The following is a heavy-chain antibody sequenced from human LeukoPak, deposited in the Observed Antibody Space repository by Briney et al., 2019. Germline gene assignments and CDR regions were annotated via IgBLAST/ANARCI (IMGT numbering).Heavy chain of an antibody. CDR2: IAHDESTI. CDR1: GFIFSGYG. D-gene: IGHD3-10*01. CDR3: VKERIVISFGDVSKH. Sequence: PGRSLRLSCAAYGFIFSGYGMQWVRQAPGKGLEWVALIAHDESTIHYADSVKGRFTISRDNSKNTLYLQMNNLRVEDTAIYYCVKERIVISFGDVSKHWGQGTLVTVSS. V-gene: IGHV3-30*18. J-gene: IGHJ1*01.